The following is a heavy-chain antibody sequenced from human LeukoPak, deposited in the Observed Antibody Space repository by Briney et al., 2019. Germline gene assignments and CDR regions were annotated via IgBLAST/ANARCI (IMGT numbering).Heavy chain of an antibody. D-gene: IGHD6-19*01. Sequence: PGGSLRLSCAASGFTVSSNYMSWVRQAPGKGLEWVSVIYSGGSTYYADSVKGRFTISRDNAKNSLYLQMNSLRAEDTAVYYCQSGWFSYFDYWGQGTLVTVSS. CDR3: QSGWFSYFDY. CDR2: IYSGGST. V-gene: IGHV3-66*01. CDR1: GFTVSSNY. J-gene: IGHJ4*02.